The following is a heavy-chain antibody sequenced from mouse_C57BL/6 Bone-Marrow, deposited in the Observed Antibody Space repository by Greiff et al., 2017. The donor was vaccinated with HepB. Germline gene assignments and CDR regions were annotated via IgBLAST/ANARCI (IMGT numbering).Heavy chain of an antibody. V-gene: IGHV1-4*01. J-gene: IGHJ4*01. Sequence: QVQLQQSGAELARPGASVKMSCKASGYTFTSYTMHWVKQRPGQGLEWIGYINPSSGYTKYNQKFKDKATLTADKSSSTAYMQLSSLTSEDSAVYYCARSSSGYVCYAMDYWGQGTSVTVSS. D-gene: IGHD3-2*02. CDR1: GYTFTSYT. CDR3: ARSSSGYVCYAMDY. CDR2: INPSSGYT.